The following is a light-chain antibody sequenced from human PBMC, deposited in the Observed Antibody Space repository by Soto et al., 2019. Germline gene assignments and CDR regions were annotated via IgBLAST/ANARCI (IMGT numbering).Light chain of an antibody. CDR1: QGISSA. J-gene: IGKJ2*01. CDR2: DAS. CDR3: QTFNTYPLMYT. Sequence: AIQLTQSPSSLSASVGDRVTITCRASQGISSALAWYQQKPGKAPKLLIYDASSLESGVPSRFSGSGSGTDFTLTISSLRPEDFAPYYCQTFNTYPLMYTFGQGTKLEIK. V-gene: IGKV1-13*02.